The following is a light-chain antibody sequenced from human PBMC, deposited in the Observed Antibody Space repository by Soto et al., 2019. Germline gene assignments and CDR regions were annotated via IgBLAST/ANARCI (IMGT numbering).Light chain of an antibody. CDR3: QQSYSTPGGFT. V-gene: IGKV1-39*01. Sequence: DIQMTQSPSSLSASVGDRVTITCRASQSISSYLNWYQQKPGKAPKLLIYAASRLQSGVPSRFSGSGSGTDFTLTISSLQPEDFATYYCQQSYSTPGGFTFGPGTKVDIK. CDR2: AAS. CDR1: QSISSY. J-gene: IGKJ3*01.